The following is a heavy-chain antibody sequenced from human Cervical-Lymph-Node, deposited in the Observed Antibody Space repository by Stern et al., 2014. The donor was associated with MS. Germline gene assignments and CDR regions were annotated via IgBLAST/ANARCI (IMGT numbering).Heavy chain of an antibody. J-gene: IGHJ4*02. CDR3: ARVYGSGWFATH. Sequence: QVQLVESGPGLVRPSQTLSVTCTVSGGSLNSDLYYWTWIRQHPGKGLEWIGYIFYRGDTHYNPSLKSRLTISLDKSANQFSLKLRSVTAADTAVYYCARVYGSGWFATHWGQGTLVTVSS. CDR1: GGSLNSDLYY. CDR2: IFYRGDT. V-gene: IGHV4-31*03. D-gene: IGHD6-19*01.